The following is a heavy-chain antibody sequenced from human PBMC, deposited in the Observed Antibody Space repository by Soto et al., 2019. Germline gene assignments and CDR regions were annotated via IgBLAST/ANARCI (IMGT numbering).Heavy chain of an antibody. D-gene: IGHD5-12*01. J-gene: IGHJ4*02. Sequence: LSETLSLTCAVYGGSFSGYYWSWIRQPPGKGLEWIGEINHSGSTNYNPSLKSRVTISVDTSKNQFSLKLSSVTAADTAVYYCAREDVEMATIYAYWGQGTLVTVSS. V-gene: IGHV4-34*01. CDR1: GGSFSGYY. CDR2: INHSGST. CDR3: AREDVEMATIYAY.